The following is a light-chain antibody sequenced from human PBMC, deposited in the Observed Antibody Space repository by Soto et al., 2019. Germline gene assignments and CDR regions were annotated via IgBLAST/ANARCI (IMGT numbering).Light chain of an antibody. Sequence: DIQLTQSRSTLSGSVEDGVARTCRASQTISSWLAWYQQKPGKAPKLLIYKASTLKSGVPSRFSGSGSGTEFTLAISSLQPDDFATYYCQHYNSYSEAFGQGTKVDIK. CDR3: QHYNSYSEA. CDR2: KAS. J-gene: IGKJ1*01. V-gene: IGKV1-5*03. CDR1: QTISSW.